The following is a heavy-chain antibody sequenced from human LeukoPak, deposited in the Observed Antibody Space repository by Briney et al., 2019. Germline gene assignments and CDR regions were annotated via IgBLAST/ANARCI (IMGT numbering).Heavy chain of an antibody. CDR3: ARVLYGGMDV. CDR2: ISSSGSTI. V-gene: IGHV3-48*03. Sequence: PGGSLRLSCAASGFTFSSYEMNWVRQAPGKGLEWDSYISSSGSTIYYADSVKGRFTISRDNAKNSLYLQMNSLRAEDTAVYYCARVLYGGMDVWGKGTTVTVSS. CDR1: GFTFSSYE. J-gene: IGHJ6*04. D-gene: IGHD4-17*01.